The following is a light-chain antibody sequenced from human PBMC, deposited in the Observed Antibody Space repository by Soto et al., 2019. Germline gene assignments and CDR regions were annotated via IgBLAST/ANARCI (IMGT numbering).Light chain of an antibody. CDR1: QTFSSH. CDR2: DAS. J-gene: IGKJ5*01. V-gene: IGKV3-11*01. Sequence: EMGLTQSPATLSLSPRERATLACRASQTFSSHLAWYQQKPGQAPRLLIYDASNRATGIPARFSGRGSGTDFTPTISSLEPEDFAVYYRPQRSDWPPVITFGQGTRLEIK. CDR3: PQRSDWPPVIT.